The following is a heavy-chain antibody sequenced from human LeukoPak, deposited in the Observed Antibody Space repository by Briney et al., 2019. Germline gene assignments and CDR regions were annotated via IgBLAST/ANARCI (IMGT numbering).Heavy chain of an antibody. CDR2: IKQDGSEK. Sequence: PGGSLRLSRAASGFTFSSYWMSWVRQAPGKGLEWVANIKQDGSEKNYVDSVKGRFTISRDNAKNSLYLQMNSLRAEDTAVYYCAREDLGYCSGGSCYDPPAFDYWGQGTLVTVSS. J-gene: IGHJ4*02. D-gene: IGHD2-15*01. CDR3: AREDLGYCSGGSCYDPPAFDY. CDR1: GFTFSSYW. V-gene: IGHV3-7*01.